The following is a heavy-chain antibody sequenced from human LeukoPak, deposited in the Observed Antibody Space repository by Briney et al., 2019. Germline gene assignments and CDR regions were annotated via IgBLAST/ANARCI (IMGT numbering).Heavy chain of an antibody. D-gene: IGHD3-10*01. V-gene: IGHV1-46*01. J-gene: IGHJ6*02. CDR1: GYTFTRYY. CDR3: ARDTQTITMVRGVIMHYYYGMDV. Sequence: ASVNVSCKASGYTFTRYYMHWVRQAPGQGLEWMGIINPSGGSTSYAQKFQGRVTMTRDTSTSTVYMELSSLRSEDTAVYYCARDTQTITMVRGVIMHYYYGMDVWGQGTTVTVSS. CDR2: INPSGGST.